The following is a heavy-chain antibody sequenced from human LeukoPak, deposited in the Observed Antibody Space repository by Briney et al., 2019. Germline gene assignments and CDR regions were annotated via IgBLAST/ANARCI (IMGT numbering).Heavy chain of an antibody. CDR1: GGSISSGGYY. CDR3: ARSGGDYLDSGDY. CDR2: IYYSGST. V-gene: IGHV4-31*03. J-gene: IGHJ4*02. Sequence: KPSQTLSLTCTVSGGSISSGGYYWSWIRQHPGKGLEWIGYIYYSGSTYYNPSLKRRVTISVDTSKNQFSLKLSSVTAADTAVYYCARSGGDYLDSGDYWGQGTLVTVSS. D-gene: IGHD4-17*01.